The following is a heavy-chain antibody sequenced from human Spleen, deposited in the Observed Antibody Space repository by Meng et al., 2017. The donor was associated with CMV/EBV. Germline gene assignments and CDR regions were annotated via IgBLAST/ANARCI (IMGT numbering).Heavy chain of an antibody. V-gene: IGHV2-5*02. CDR2: TYSDDYR. CDR3: TYRPSYYDFWSGSE. J-gene: IGHJ4*02. Sequence: SGFSLRTSGVGVGWVRQPPGRALEWLALTYSDDYRRYSPSLKSRLTITKDTSKNQVVLTMTNMDPVDTGTYCCTYRPSYYDFWSGSEWGQGTLVTVSS. CDR1: GFSLRTSGVG. D-gene: IGHD3-3*01.